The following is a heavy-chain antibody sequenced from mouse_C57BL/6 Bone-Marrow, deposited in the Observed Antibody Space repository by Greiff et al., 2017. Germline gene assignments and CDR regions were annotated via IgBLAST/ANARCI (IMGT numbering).Heavy chain of an antibody. Sequence: LQESGAELVRPGTSVKMSCKASGYTFTNYWIGWAKQRPGHGLEWIGDIYPGGGYTNYNEKFKGKATLTADKSSSTAYMQFSSLTSEDSAIYYCARSFGYPFAYWGQGTLVTVSA. CDR1: GYTFTNYW. CDR2: IYPGGGYT. D-gene: IGHD1-2*01. J-gene: IGHJ3*01. V-gene: IGHV1-63*01. CDR3: ARSFGYPFAY.